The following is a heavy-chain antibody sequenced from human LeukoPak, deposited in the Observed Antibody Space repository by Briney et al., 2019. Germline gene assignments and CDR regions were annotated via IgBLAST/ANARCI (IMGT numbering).Heavy chain of an antibody. Sequence: SETLSLTCAVYGGSFSGYYWSWIRQLPGKGLEWIGEINHSGSTNYNPSLKSRVTISVDTSKNQFSLKLSSVTAADTAVYYCARVSGMGFWYWGQGTLVTVSS. CDR1: GGSFSGYY. D-gene: IGHD1-26*01. J-gene: IGHJ4*02. CDR2: INHSGST. CDR3: ARVSGMGFWY. V-gene: IGHV4-34*01.